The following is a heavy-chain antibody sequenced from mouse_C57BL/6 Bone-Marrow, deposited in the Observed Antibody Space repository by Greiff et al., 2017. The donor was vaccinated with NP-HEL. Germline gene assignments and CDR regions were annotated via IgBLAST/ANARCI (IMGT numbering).Heavy chain of an antibody. Sequence: VKLMESGPELVKPGASVKISCKASGYTFTDYYINWVKQRPGQGLEWIGWIFPGSGSTYYNEKFKGKATLTVDKSSSTAYMLLSSLTSEDSAVYFCAREGYGPWYFDVWGTGTTVTVSS. CDR3: AREGYGPWYFDV. D-gene: IGHD1-2*01. V-gene: IGHV1-75*01. CDR1: GYTFTDYY. CDR2: IFPGSGST. J-gene: IGHJ1*03.